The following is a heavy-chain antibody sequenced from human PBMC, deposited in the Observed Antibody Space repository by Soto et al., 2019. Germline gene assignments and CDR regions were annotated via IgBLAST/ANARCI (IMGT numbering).Heavy chain of an antibody. Sequence: SETLSLTCTVSGDSIRDGGYYWAWIRQRPGQGLEWMGYIYFTGKANYNPSLENRLTMSVDMSRRQLYLRLTSVTAADTAVYFCAKDPSPQASPAVTPEWFDTWGQESAVAISS. V-gene: IGHV4-31*03. D-gene: IGHD4-4*01. J-gene: IGHJ5*02. CDR3: AKDPSPQASPAVTPEWFDT. CDR2: IYFTGKA. CDR1: GDSIRDGGYY.